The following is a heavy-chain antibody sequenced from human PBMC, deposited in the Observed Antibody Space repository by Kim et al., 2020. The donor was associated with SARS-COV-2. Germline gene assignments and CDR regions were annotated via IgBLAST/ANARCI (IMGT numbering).Heavy chain of an antibody. J-gene: IGHJ6*02. CDR3: ARGQIAARHFSVFFYYYYGMDV. CDR1: GFTFSSYG. D-gene: IGHD6-6*01. CDR2: IWYDGSNK. Sequence: GGSLRLSCAASGFTFSSYGMHWVRQAPGKGLEWVAVIWYDGSNKYYADSVKGRFTISRDNSKNTLYLQMNSLRAEDTAVYYCARGQIAARHFSVFFYYYYGMDVWGQGTTVTVSS. V-gene: IGHV3-33*01.